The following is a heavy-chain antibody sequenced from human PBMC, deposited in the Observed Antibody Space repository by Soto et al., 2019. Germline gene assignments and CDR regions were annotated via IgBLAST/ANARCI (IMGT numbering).Heavy chain of an antibody. CDR2: IYYSGST. D-gene: IGHD4-4*01. J-gene: IGHJ6*03. Sequence: TLETLSHTCTVSGGSSSSGGYCWSWIRKHPGKGLEWIGYIYYSGSTYYNPSLKSRVTISVDTSKNQFSLKLSSVTAADTAVYYCARAAYSNLHYYYYYMDVWGKGTTVTVSS. CDR1: GGSSSSGGYC. V-gene: IGHV4-31*03. CDR3: ARAAYSNLHYYYYYMDV.